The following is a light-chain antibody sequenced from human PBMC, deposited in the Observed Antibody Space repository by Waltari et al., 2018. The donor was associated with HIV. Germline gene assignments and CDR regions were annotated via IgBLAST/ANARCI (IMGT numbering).Light chain of an antibody. CDR1: MSNIGSKN. Sequence: QSVLTQPPAASGTPGQRVTISCSGSMSNIGSKNVYWDQHFPGTAPKLLMYRNDQRPSGVPDRFSGSKSGTSASLAISGLRSEDEADYYCVVWDDSLSGVVFGGGTKLTVL. V-gene: IGLV1-47*01. CDR2: RND. J-gene: IGLJ2*01. CDR3: VVWDDSLSGVV.